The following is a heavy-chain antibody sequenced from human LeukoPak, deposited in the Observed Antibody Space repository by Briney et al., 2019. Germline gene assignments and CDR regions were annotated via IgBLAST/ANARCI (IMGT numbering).Heavy chain of an antibody. CDR1: GFTSDDYA. V-gene: IGHV3-9*02. D-gene: IGHD1-14*01. J-gene: IGHJ4*02. CDR3: AKALGTDRGDYFDY. Sequence: GRSLRLSCAASGFTSDDYAMHWVRQTPGKGLEWVSGISWNSGRIGYADSVKGRFTISRDNAKNSLYLQMNSLRAEDTALYYCAKALGTDRGDYFDYWGQGTLVTVSS. CDR2: ISWNSGRI.